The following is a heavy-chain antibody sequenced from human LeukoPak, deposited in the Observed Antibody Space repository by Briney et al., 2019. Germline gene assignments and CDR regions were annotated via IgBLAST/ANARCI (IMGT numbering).Heavy chain of an antibody. CDR1: GFTFSSYW. V-gene: IGHV3-7*01. Sequence: PGGSLRLSCAASGFTFSSYWMDWVRRAPGKGLEWVANIKQDGSDKYYVDSVKGRFTISRDNAKNSVFLQMNSLRAEDTAVYYCSVSLNSWGQGTLVTVSS. CDR2: IKQDGSDK. D-gene: IGHD1-26*01. J-gene: IGHJ4*02. CDR3: SVSLNS.